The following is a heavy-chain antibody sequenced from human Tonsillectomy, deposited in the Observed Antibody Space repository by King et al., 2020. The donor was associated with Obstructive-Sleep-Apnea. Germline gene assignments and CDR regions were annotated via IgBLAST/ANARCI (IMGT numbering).Heavy chain of an antibody. V-gene: IGHV1-69*10. CDR3: AGGEINDSSCYDAFEI. J-gene: IGHJ3*02. CDR1: GGTFSSYA. Sequence: QLVQSGAEVKKPGSSVKVACKASGGTFSSYAITWMRQAPGQGLEWMGGIIPILDITDYAQKFQGRVTINADKSTRTAYMELSSLRSEDTAVYYCAGGEINDSSCYDAFEIGGQGTMVTVSS. D-gene: IGHD3-22*01. CDR2: IIPILDIT.